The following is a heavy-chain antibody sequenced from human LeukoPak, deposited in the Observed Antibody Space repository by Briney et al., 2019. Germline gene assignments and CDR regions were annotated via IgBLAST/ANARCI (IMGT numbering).Heavy chain of an antibody. Sequence: SETLSLTCTVSGGSISSGGYYWSWIRQHPGKGLEWIGYIYYSGSTYYNPSLKSRVTISVDTSKNQFSLKLSSVTAADTAVYYCATPPAAGTRVDAFDIWGQGTMVTVSS. V-gene: IGHV4-31*03. J-gene: IGHJ3*02. D-gene: IGHD6-13*01. CDR3: ATPPAAGTRVDAFDI. CDR2: IYYSGST. CDR1: GGSISSGGYY.